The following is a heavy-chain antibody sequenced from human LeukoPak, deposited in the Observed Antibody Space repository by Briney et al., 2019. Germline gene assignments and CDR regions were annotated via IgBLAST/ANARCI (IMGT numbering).Heavy chain of an antibody. D-gene: IGHD6-13*01. Sequence: PGGSLRFSCVVSGFTVSSNYMSWVRQAPGKGLGWVSVLYSGGNTYHADSVKGRFTISRDNSKNTLYLQMNSLRAEDTAVYYCAREGASSSFGYWGQGTLVTVSS. J-gene: IGHJ4*02. CDR3: AREGASSSFGY. V-gene: IGHV3-53*01. CDR1: GFTVSSNY. CDR2: LYSGGNT.